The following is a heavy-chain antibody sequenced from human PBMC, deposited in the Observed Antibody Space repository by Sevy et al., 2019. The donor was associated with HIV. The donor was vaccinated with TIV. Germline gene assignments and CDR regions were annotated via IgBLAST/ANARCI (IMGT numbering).Heavy chain of an antibody. CDR1: GFTFDDYA. CDR2: LSRHIRTI. Sequence: GGSLRLSCAASGFTFDDYAMHWVRQAPGKGLEWVSGLSRHIRTIGYADSVKGRFTISRDNARNSLYLQMNSLRAEDTAFYYCVKDKVDGDSGYGLFDFWAQGTLVTVSS. J-gene: IGHJ4*02. D-gene: IGHD5-12*01. V-gene: IGHV3-9*01. CDR3: VKDKVDGDSGYGLFDF.